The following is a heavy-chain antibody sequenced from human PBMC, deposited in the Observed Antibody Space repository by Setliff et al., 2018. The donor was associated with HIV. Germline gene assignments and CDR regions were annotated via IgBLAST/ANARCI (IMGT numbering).Heavy chain of an antibody. V-gene: IGHV4-59*01. D-gene: IGHD1-7*01. J-gene: IGHJ6*03. CDR1: GGSISSYY. Sequence: PSETLSLTCTVSGGSISSYYWNWIRQPPGKGLEWIGYIYYSGVTNYNPSLKGRVTLSVDTSKNQLSLKLSSVTAADTAVYYCARGDGTKYYYYYYMDVWGKGTTVTVSS. CDR3: ARGDGTKYYYYYYMDV. CDR2: IYYSGVT.